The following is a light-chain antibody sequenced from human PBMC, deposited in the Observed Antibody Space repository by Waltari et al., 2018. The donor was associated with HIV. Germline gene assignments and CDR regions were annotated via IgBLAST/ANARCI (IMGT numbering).Light chain of an antibody. Sequence: DIQMTQSPSTLSASVGDRVTITCRASQSISRSLAWYQQKSGKAPKLLIHKASSLESGVPSRFSGSGSGTEFTLTISSLQPDDFATYYCQQYNNDWTFGQGTKVEIK. CDR3: QQYNNDWT. J-gene: IGKJ1*01. CDR2: KAS. V-gene: IGKV1-5*03. CDR1: QSISRS.